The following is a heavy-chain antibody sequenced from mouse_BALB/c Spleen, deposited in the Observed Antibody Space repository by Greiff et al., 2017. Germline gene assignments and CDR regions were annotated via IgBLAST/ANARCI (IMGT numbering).Heavy chain of an antibody. Sequence: EVKLMESGGGLVQPGGSRKLSCAASGFTFSSFGMHWVRQAPEKGLEWVAYISSGSSTIYYADTVKGRFTISRDNPKNTLFLQMTSLRSEDTAMYYCAGGNYPFAYWGQGTLVTVSA. CDR1: GFTFSSFG. V-gene: IGHV5-17*02. CDR2: ISSGSSTI. D-gene: IGHD2-1*01. CDR3: AGGNYPFAY. J-gene: IGHJ3*01.